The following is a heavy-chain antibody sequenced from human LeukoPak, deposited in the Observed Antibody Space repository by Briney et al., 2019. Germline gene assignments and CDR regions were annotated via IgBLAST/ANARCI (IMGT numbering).Heavy chain of an antibody. J-gene: IGHJ3*02. V-gene: IGHV4-34*01. CDR3: ARGAGYSSGWYFPPNAFDI. CDR2: INHSGST. D-gene: IGHD6-19*01. Sequence: SETLSLTCAVYGGSFSGYYWSWIRQPPGKGLEWIGEINHSGSTNYNPSLKSRVTISVDTSKNQFSLKLSSVTAADTAVYYCARGAGYSSGWYFPPNAFDIWGQGTMVTVSS. CDR1: GGSFSGYY.